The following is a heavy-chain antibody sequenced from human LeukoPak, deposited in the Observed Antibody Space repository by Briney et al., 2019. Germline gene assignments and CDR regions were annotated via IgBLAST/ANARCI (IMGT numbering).Heavy chain of an antibody. CDR3: ARDGYYYDSSGYKDH. CDR2: ISAYNGNT. J-gene: IGHJ4*02. V-gene: IGHV1-18*01. Sequence: GASVKVSCKASGYTFTSYGISWVRQAPGQGLEWMRWISAYNGNTNYAQKFQDRVTMTTDTSTSTAYMELRSLRADDTAVYYCARDGYYYDSSGYKDHWGQGTLVIVSS. CDR1: GYTFTSYG. D-gene: IGHD3-22*01.